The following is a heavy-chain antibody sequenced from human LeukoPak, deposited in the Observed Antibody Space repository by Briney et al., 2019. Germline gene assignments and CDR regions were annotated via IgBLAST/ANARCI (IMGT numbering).Heavy chain of an antibody. Sequence: GGSLRLSCAASGFTFSSYGMHWVRQAPGKGLEWVAFIRYDGSNKYYADSVKGRFTISRDNSKNTLYLQMNSLRAEDTAVYYCASLDCSSTSCYRNPTDDYWGQGTLVTVSS. CDR2: IRYDGSNK. D-gene: IGHD2-2*01. J-gene: IGHJ4*02. V-gene: IGHV3-30*02. CDR1: GFTFSSYG. CDR3: ASLDCSSTSCYRNPTDDY.